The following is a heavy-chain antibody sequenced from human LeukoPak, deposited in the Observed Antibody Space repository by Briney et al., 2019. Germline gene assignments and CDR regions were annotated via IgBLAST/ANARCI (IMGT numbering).Heavy chain of an antibody. CDR2: MYYGGST. CDR1: GGSLSNYY. CDR3: ARHRGSSWYESFDY. Sequence: PSETLSLTCSVSGGSLSNYYWNWIRQPPGKGLEWIESMYYGGSTNYNPSLKSRVTISVDTSENQFSLKVSSVTAADTAVYYCARHRGSSWYESFDYWGQGILVTVSS. V-gene: IGHV4-59*08. D-gene: IGHD6-13*01. J-gene: IGHJ4*02.